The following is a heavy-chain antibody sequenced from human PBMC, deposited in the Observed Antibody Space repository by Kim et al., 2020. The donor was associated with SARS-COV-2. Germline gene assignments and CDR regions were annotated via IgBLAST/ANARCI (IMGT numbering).Heavy chain of an antibody. J-gene: IGHJ4*02. CDR2: ISDSGFRT. Sequence: GGSLRLSCAASGFTFRGYSMSWARQAPGKGLEWVSTISDSGFRTHYTDSVKGRFTISRDNSKSTLFLQMNSLRVEDTAVYYCDASDYWGQGSLVTGSS. CDR1: GFTFRGYS. CDR3: DASDY. V-gene: IGHV3-23*01.